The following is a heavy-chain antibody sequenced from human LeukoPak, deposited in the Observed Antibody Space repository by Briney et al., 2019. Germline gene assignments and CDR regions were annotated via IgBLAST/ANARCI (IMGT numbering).Heavy chain of an antibody. CDR2: IYTSGST. CDR3: ARLLNRRIAAFTSYYMDV. V-gene: IGHV4-4*09. CDR1: GGSISSYY. Sequence: SETLSLTCTVSGGSISSYYWSWIRQPPGKGLEWIGYIYTSGSTNYNPSLKSRVTISVDTSKNQFSLKLSSVTAADTAVYYCARLLNRRIAAFTSYYMDVWGKGTTVTVSS. J-gene: IGHJ6*03. D-gene: IGHD6-13*01.